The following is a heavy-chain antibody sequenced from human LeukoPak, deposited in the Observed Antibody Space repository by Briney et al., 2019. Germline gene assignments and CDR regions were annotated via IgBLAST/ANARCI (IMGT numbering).Heavy chain of an antibody. J-gene: IGHJ4*02. V-gene: IGHV3-7*01. CDR2: IKQDGSEK. Sequence: PGGSLRLSCAASGFTFSSYWMSWVRQAPGKGLEWVANIKQDGSEKYYVDSVKGRFTISRDNAKNSLYLQMNSLRAEDTAVYYCARSVTGSSWTEYHFDYWGQGTPVTVSS. D-gene: IGHD6-13*01. CDR1: GFTFSSYW. CDR3: ARSVTGSSWTEYHFDY.